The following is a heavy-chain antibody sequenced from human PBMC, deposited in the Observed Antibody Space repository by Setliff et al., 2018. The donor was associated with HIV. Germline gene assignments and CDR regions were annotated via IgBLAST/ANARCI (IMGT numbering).Heavy chain of an antibody. D-gene: IGHD3-22*01. V-gene: IGHV4-61*02. J-gene: IGHJ4*02. Sequence: SETLSLTCTVSGASINSNFYYWSWIRQPAGKALEWIGRIYASGSTNYNPSLKSRVTLSVDTSKNQFSLKLSSVTAADTAVYYCARDPPWNYDSSGYPYYFDYWGQGTLVTVSS. CDR3: ARDPPWNYDSSGYPYYFDY. CDR2: IYASGST. CDR1: GASINSNFYY.